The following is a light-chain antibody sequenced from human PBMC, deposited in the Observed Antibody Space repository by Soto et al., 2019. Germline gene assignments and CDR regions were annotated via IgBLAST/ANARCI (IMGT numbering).Light chain of an antibody. Sequence: QSALTQPSSVYGSPGRSITIPCTGTSGDVGSYNLVSWYQQHPGKAPKLLIYEVTERPSGVSNRFSGSKSGNTASLTISGLQPDDEADYYCCSYAGNSEVFGTGTKVTVL. V-gene: IGLV2-23*02. CDR3: CSYAGNSEV. CDR1: SGDVGSYNL. J-gene: IGLJ1*01. CDR2: EVT.